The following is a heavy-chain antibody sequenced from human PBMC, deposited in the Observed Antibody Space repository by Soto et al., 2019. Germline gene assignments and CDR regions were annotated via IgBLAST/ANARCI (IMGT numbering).Heavy chain of an antibody. V-gene: IGHV1-69*01. CDR2: IIPIPGTA. CDR1: GGTFGSYA. D-gene: IGHD2-2*01. CDR3: ARSQGSSTSLETYYYYYYGMDV. J-gene: IGHJ6*02. Sequence: QVQLVQSGAEVKKPGSSVKVSCKASGGTFGSYAISWVRQAPGQGLEWMGGIIPIPGTANYAQKFQGRVTIAADESTSTAYTERSSLRSEDTAVYYCARSQGSSTSLETYYYYYYGMDVWGQGTTVTVSS.